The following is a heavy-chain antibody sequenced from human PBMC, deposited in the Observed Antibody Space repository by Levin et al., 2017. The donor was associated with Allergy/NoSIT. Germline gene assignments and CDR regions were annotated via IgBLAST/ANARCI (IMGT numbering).Heavy chain of an antibody. CDR3: TSLPGIGVVPAAYIDAFDI. CDR2: IRSKAYGGTT. D-gene: IGHD2-2*01. CDR1: GFTFGDYA. J-gene: IGHJ3*02. Sequence: GGSLRLSCTASGFTFGDYAMSWFRQAPGKGLEWVGFIRSKAYGGTTAYAASVKGRFTISRDDSKSIAYLQMNSLKTEDTAVYYCTSLPGIGVVPAAYIDAFDIWGQGTMVTVSS. V-gene: IGHV3-49*03.